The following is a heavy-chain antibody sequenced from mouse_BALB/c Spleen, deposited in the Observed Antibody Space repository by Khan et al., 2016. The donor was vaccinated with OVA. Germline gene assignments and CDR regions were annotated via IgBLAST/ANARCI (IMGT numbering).Heavy chain of an antibody. CDR3: ARGGGYDGGFDY. CDR1: GFTFNIFG. Sequence: EVQLQESGGGLVQPGGSRKLSCAASGFTFNIFGMHWVRQAPEKGLEWVAYISSGSSTIYYADTVKGRFTISRDNPKNTVFLQMTSLRSEDTAMYYGARGGGYDGGFDYWGQGTTLTVSS. V-gene: IGHV5-17*02. D-gene: IGHD2-2*01. CDR2: ISSGSSTI. J-gene: IGHJ2*01.